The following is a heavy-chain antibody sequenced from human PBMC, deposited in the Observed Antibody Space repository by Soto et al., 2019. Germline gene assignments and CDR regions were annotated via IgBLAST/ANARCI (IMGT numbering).Heavy chain of an antibody. CDR2: INGDGSDR. CDR1: GFSSSDYW. CDR3: TRDPSGGALNT. D-gene: IGHD3-10*01. Sequence: ELQLVQSGGGLAQPGGSLRLSCIASGFSSSDYWMAWIRQVPGKGLELVAAINGDGSDRGYLESVEGRFTISRDNANNSLFLHLTPLTAEDRAVYFCTRDPSGGALNTWGKGTMVTVSS. V-gene: IGHV3-7*01. J-gene: IGHJ3*02.